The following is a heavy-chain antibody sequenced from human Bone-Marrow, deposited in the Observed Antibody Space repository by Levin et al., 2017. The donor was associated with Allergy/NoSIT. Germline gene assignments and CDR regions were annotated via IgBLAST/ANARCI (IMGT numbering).Heavy chain of an antibody. V-gene: IGHV3-11*01. CDR3: ARRSVVVVAAAYDYGILGGMDV. J-gene: IGHJ6*02. CDR1: GFTFSDYY. D-gene: IGHD2-15*01. Sequence: GGSLRLSCAASGFTFSDYYMSWIRQAPGKGLEWVSYISSSGSTIYYADSVKGRFTISRDNAKNSLYLQMNSLRAEDTAVYYCARRSVVVVAAAYDYGILGGMDVWGQGTTVTVSS. CDR2: ISSSGSTI.